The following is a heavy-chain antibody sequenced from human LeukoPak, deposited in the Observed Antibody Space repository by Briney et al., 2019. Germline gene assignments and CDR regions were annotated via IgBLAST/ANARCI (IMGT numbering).Heavy chain of an antibody. J-gene: IGHJ4*02. D-gene: IGHD6-13*01. Sequence: GSLRLSCAASGFTFSSYAMSWVRQAPGKGLEWISYISSSSSYTDYADSVKGRFTISRDNAKSALYLQMNSLRLEDTAVYYCAAGTAADFWGQGTLVTVSS. CDR1: GFTFSSYA. CDR2: ISSSSSYT. V-gene: IGHV3-21*05. CDR3: AAGTAADF.